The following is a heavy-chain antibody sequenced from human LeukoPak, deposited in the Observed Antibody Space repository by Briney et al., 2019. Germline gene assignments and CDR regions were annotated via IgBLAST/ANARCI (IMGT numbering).Heavy chain of an antibody. D-gene: IGHD7-27*01. Sequence: SETLSLTCTVSGGSISSYYWSWIRQPPGKGLEWIGEINHSGSTNYNPSLKSRVTISVDTSKNQFSLKLSSVTAADTAVYYCARGLGRGNYWGQGTLVTVSS. V-gene: IGHV4-34*01. CDR3: ARGLGRGNY. CDR2: INHSGST. CDR1: GGSISSYY. J-gene: IGHJ4*02.